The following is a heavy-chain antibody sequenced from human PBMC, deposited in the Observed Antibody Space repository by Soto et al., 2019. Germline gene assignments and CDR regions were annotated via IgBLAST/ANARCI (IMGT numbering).Heavy chain of an antibody. CDR1: GFTFSDYY. J-gene: IGHJ6*03. Sequence: QVQLVESGGGVVKPGGSLRLSCAASGFTFSDYYMSWIRQAPGKGLEWVSYISSSGSTIYYADSVKGRFTISRDNAKNSLYLQMNSLRAEDTAVYYCAREVSALELIYYYYYMDVWGNGTTVTVSS. CDR2: ISSSGSTI. D-gene: IGHD1-7*01. V-gene: IGHV3-11*01. CDR3: AREVSALELIYYYYYMDV.